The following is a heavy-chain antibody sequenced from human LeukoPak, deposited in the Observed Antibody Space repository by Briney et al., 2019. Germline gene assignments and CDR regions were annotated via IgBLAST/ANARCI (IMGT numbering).Heavy chain of an antibody. Sequence: PGGSLRLSCAVSGFTFSSYAMHWVRQAPGKGLEWVAVISYDGSNKYYADSVKGRFTISRDNSKNTLYLQMNSLRAEDTAVYYCARRGYSYGSTGYYFDYWGQGTLVTVSS. J-gene: IGHJ4*02. V-gene: IGHV3-30-3*01. CDR1: GFTFSSYA. CDR3: ARRGYSYGSTGYYFDY. D-gene: IGHD5-18*01. CDR2: ISYDGSNK.